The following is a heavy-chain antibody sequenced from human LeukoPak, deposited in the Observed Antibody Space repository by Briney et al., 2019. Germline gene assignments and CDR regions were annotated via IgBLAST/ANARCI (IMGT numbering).Heavy chain of an antibody. J-gene: IGHJ4*02. CDR2: IYSSDNT. D-gene: IGHD6-19*01. Sequence: GGSLRLSCAASGFTVSNNYMSWVRQAPGKGLEWVSIIYSSDNTYYADSVKGRFTISRDNSKNTLFLQMDGLRAEDTAAYYCARGITNIAVGDYWGQGTLVTVSS. CDR1: GFTVSNNY. V-gene: IGHV3-53*01. CDR3: ARGITNIAVGDY.